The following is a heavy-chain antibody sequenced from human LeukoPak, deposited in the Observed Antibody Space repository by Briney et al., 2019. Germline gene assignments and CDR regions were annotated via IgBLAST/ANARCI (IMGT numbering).Heavy chain of an antibody. D-gene: IGHD6-13*01. J-gene: IGHJ4*02. CDR1: GYTFTSYS. V-gene: IGHV1-18*01. CDR2: ISAYNGNT. Sequence: ASVKVSCKASGYTFTSYSISWVRQAPGQGLEWMGWISAYNGNTNYAQKRQGRVTMTKDTSTNTAYMELRSLRSDATAVYYCARDGRDYSSSWYGNFDYWGQGTLVTVSS. CDR3: ARDGRDYSSSWYGNFDY.